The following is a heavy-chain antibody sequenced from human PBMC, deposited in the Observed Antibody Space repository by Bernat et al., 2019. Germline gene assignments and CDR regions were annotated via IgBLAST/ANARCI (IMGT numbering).Heavy chain of an antibody. D-gene: IGHD1/OR15-1a*01. CDR2: INIDGTTT. CDR1: GFTFRDYW. Sequence: EVQLAESGGGLVQPGGSLRLSCAASGFTFRDYWMDWVRQAPGKGPVWVSRINIDGTTTNYADSVKGRFTMSRDNAKNTVYLHMNSLRAEDTAVYYCVRDPNRRLDYWGQGTQVTVSP. V-gene: IGHV3-74*01. J-gene: IGHJ4*02. CDR3: VRDPNRRLDY.